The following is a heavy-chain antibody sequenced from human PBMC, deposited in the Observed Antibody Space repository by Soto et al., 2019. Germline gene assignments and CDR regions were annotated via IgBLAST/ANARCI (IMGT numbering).Heavy chain of an antibody. CDR2: ISPDDGNT. Sequence: AXGKVCCKTSGYTFSSYTIAWVRHAPGQGLEWLGWISPDDGNTEYEQKFQGRVTMTADTLTNNAYMELRSLKYDDTAVYYCARVEAPFGESLHWGQGTPVTVSS. CDR3: ARVEAPFGESLH. CDR1: GYTFSSYT. D-gene: IGHD3-10*01. V-gene: IGHV1-18*01. J-gene: IGHJ4*02.